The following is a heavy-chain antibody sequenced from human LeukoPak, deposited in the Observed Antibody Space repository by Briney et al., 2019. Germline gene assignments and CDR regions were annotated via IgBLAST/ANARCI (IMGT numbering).Heavy chain of an antibody. CDR2: INPDGRDT. CDR1: GFTFNRCW. D-gene: IGHD2-21*02. J-gene: IGHJ1*01. CDR3: TRLGDKNGEYFQR. Sequence: GGSLRLSCVVSGFTFNRCWMNWVRQAPGKGLEWVAHINPDGRDTYYVDSVKGRFTISRDNAQNSMYLQMNSLRVEDTAVYYCTRLGDKNGEYFQRWGQGTLVTVSS. V-gene: IGHV3-7*01.